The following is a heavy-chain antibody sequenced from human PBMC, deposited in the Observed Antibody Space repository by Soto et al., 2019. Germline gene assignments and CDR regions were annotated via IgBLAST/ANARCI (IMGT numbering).Heavy chain of an antibody. D-gene: IGHD3-22*01. CDR3: ARDNYYYDSSGYYYWDY. V-gene: IGHV3-53*02. CDR1: GFTVSSNY. Sequence: VQLVETGGGLIQPGGSLRLSCAASGFTVSSNYMSWVRQAPGKGLEWVSVIYSGGNTYYADSVKGRFTISRDNSKNTLYLQMNSLRAEDTAVYYCARDNYYYDSSGYYYWDYWGQGTLVTVSS. CDR2: IYSGGNT. J-gene: IGHJ4*02.